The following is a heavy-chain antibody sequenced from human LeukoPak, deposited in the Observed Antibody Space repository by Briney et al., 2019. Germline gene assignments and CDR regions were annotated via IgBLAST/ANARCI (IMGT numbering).Heavy chain of an antibody. CDR3: ARTGWELRPTNWFDP. V-gene: IGHV4-61*02. J-gene: IGHJ5*02. CDR1: GGSISGGSYY. CDR2: IYTSGST. Sequence: PSETLSLTCTVSGGSISGGSYYWSWIRQPAGKGLEWIGRIYTSGSTNYNPSLKSRVTISVDTSKNQFSLKLSSVTAADTAVYYCARTGWELRPTNWFDPWGQGTLVTVSS. D-gene: IGHD1-26*01.